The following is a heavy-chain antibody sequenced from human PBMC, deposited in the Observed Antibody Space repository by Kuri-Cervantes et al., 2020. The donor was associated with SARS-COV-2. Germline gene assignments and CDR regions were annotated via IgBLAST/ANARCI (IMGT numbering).Heavy chain of an antibody. Sequence: GGSLRLSCKGSGYIFTRYWISWVRQMPGKRLEWMGRIDPSDSYTNYSPSFQGHVTISADKPISTAHLQWSSLKASDTAMYYCARRVGYYFDYWGQGTLVTVSS. CDR1: GYIFTRYW. CDR2: IDPSDSYT. J-gene: IGHJ4*02. CDR3: ARRVGYYFDY. D-gene: IGHD2-15*01. V-gene: IGHV5-10-1*01.